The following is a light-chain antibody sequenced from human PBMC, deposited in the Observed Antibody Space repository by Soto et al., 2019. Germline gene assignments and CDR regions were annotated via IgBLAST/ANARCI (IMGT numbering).Light chain of an antibody. CDR3: QYYDSSLNGRV. CDR1: SSNIGAGYD. V-gene: IGLV1-40*01. J-gene: IGLJ1*01. Sequence: QSVLTQPPSVSGAPGQRVTISCTGSSSNIGAGYDVHWYQQLPGTAPKLLIYGNSNRPSGVPDRFSGSKSGTSASLAITGFQAEDEADYYFQYYDSSLNGRVFGTGTKLTVL. CDR2: GNS.